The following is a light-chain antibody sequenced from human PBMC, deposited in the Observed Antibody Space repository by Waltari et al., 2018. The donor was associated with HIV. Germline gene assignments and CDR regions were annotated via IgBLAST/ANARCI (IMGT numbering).Light chain of an antibody. CDR3: CSYAGRSTLV. J-gene: IGLJ2*01. CDR1: SSDVGSYNL. V-gene: IGLV2-23*02. Sequence: QSALTQPASVSGSPGQSITISCTGTSSDVGSYNLVSWYQQHPGKAPKLMIYEVSKRPSGVSNRFSGSKSGNTSSLIISGLQAEDEADYYCCSYAGRSTLVFGGGTKLTVL. CDR2: EVS.